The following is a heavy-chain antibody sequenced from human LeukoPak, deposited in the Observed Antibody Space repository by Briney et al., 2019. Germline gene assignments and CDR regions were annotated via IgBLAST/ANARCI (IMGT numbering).Heavy chain of an antibody. CDR1: GYTFTSYG. CDR3: ARSLVTGGIIPLHFYHMEG. CDR2: ISAYNGNT. J-gene: IGHJ6*03. V-gene: IGHV1-18*01. D-gene: IGHD1-14*01. Sequence: GASVKVSCKASGYTFTSYGISWVRQAPGQGLEWMEWISAYNGNTNYAQRLQGRVTMTTDTSTSTAYMELRSLRSDDTAVYYCARSLVTGGIIPLHFYHMEGLGKGTTVTVSS.